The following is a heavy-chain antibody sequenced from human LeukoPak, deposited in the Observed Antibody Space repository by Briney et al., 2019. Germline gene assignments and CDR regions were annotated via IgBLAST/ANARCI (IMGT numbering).Heavy chain of an antibody. J-gene: IGHJ4*02. D-gene: IGHD3-16*01. V-gene: IGHV3-30*02. CDR3: VKVGELGLLDY. CDR2: IWYDGSNK. Sequence: GSLRLSCAASGFTFSSYGMHWVRQAPGKGLEWVAVIWYDGSNKYYADSVKGRFTISRDNSKNTLYLQMNSLRAEDTAVYYCVKVGELGLLDYWGQGTLVTVSS. CDR1: GFTFSSYG.